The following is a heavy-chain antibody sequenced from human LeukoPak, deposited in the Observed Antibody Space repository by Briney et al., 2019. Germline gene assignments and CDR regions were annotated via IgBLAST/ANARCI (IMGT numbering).Heavy chain of an antibody. D-gene: IGHD3-3*01. J-gene: IGHJ4*02. CDR1: GFTFDDYA. V-gene: IGHV3-9*01. CDR2: ISWNSGSI. CDR3: AKGFSRYDFWSGYDYYFDY. Sequence: PGGSLRLSCAASGFTFDDYAMHWVRQAPGKGLEWVSLISWNSGSIGYADSEKGRFTISRDNAKNSLYLQMNSLRAEDTALYYCAKGFSRYDFWSGYDYYFDYWGQGTLVTVSS.